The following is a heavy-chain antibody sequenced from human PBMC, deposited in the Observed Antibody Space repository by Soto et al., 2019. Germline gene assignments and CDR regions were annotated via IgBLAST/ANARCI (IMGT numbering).Heavy chain of an antibody. CDR3: ARGAPRYNWNADADYYYGMDV. Sequence: ASVNVSCKASGYTFTGYYMHWVRQAPGQGLEWMGWINPNSGGTNYAQKFQGRVTMTRDTSISTAYMELSRLRSDDTAVYYCARGAPRYNWNADADYYYGMDVWGQGTTVTVSS. V-gene: IGHV1-2*02. CDR1: GYTFTGYY. D-gene: IGHD1-20*01. J-gene: IGHJ6*02. CDR2: INPNSGGT.